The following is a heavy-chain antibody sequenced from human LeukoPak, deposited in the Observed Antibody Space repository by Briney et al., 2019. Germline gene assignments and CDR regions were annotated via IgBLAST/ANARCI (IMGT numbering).Heavy chain of an antibody. J-gene: IGHJ5*02. V-gene: IGHV3-21*01. CDR2: ISSSSSYI. D-gene: IGHD3-3*01. CDR1: GFTFRDYE. Sequence: GGSLRLSCVASGFTFRDYEMHWIRQAPGKGLEWVSSISSSSSYIYYADSVKGRFTISRDNAKNSLYLQMNSLRAEDTAVYYCASSGMGVTIFGVPYGNWFDPWGQGTLVTVSS. CDR3: ASSGMGVTIFGVPYGNWFDP.